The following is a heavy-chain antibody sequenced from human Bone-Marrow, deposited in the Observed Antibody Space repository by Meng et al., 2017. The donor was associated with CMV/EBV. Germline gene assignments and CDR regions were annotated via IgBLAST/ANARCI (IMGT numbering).Heavy chain of an antibody. J-gene: IGHJ4*02. Sequence: SETLSLTCAVYGGSFSGYYWGWIRQPPGKGLEWIGSIYYSGSTYYNPSLKSRVTISVDTSKNQFSLKVNSVTAADTAVYFCARGRGGTYTPLDNWGQGTLVTVSS. CDR1: GGSFSGYY. V-gene: IGHV4-34*01. CDR2: IYYSGST. D-gene: IGHD1-26*01. CDR3: ARGRGGTYTPLDN.